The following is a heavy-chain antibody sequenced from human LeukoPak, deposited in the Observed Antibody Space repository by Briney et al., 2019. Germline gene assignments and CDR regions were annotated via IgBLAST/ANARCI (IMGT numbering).Heavy chain of an antibody. CDR1: GYTFTGYY. CDR2: MNPNSGNT. Sequence: ASVKVSCKASGYTFTGYYMHWVRQAPGQGLEWMGWMNPNSGNTGYAQKFQGRVTMTRNTSISTAYMELSSLRSEDTAVYYCARGSSDDFDYWGQGTLVTVSS. J-gene: IGHJ4*02. V-gene: IGHV1-8*02. D-gene: IGHD6-6*01. CDR3: ARGSSDDFDY.